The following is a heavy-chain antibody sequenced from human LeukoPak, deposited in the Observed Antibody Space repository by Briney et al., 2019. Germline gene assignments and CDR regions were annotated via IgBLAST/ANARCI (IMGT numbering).Heavy chain of an antibody. V-gene: IGHV3-7*01. CDR3: AKVPNYDFWNGYSPFGFDY. D-gene: IGHD3-3*01. CDR1: GFIFTNYF. J-gene: IGHJ4*02. Sequence: QTGGSLRLSCAASGFIFTNYFMSWVRQAPGKGLEWVASIKHDGSEKYCVDSVRGRFTISRDNTRNSLYLQMSSLRAEDTAVYYCAKVPNYDFWNGYSPFGFDYWGQGTLVSVSS. CDR2: IKHDGSEK.